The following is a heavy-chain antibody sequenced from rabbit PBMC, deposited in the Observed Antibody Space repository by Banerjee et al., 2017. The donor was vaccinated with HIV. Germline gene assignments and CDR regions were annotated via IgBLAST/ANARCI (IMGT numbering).Heavy chain of an antibody. D-gene: IGHD2-1*01. J-gene: IGHJ2*01. CDR1: GFSFSNKYV. CDR3: ARGSDDGDGGGAFDP. V-gene: IGHV1S45*01. Sequence: QEQLEESGGDLVKPEGSLTLTCTASGFSFSNKYVMCWVRQAPGKGLEWIACINTSTDSTYYASWAKGRFTISKTSSTTVTLQMTSLAAADTATYFCARGSDDGDGGGAFDPWGQGTLVTVS. CDR2: INTSTDST.